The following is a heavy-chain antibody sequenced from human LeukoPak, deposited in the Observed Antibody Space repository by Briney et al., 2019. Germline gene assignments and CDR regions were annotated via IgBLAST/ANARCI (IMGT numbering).Heavy chain of an antibody. V-gene: IGHV4-4*07. Sequence: SETLSLTCTVSGASISAFHWTWFRQPAGKGLEWIGLIYSSGSTLFNPSLKRRVAMSVDLTKNQLSLRLTSVTAADPAMYYWARKDGDYWGRGTLVTVSS. CDR1: GASISAFH. CDR3: ARKDGDY. CDR2: IYSSGST. J-gene: IGHJ4*02.